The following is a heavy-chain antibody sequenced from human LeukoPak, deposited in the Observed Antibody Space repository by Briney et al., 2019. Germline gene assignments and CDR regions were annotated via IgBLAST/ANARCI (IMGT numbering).Heavy chain of an antibody. CDR3: ARERVDILTGYYQRRYYFDY. CDR2: IKQDGSEK. CDR1: GFTFSSYW. D-gene: IGHD3-9*01. Sequence: GGSLRLSCAASGFTFSSYWMSWVRQAPGKGLEWVANIKQDGSEKYYVDSVKGRFTISRDNAKNSLYLQMNSLRAEDTAVYYCARERVDILTGYYQRRYYFDYWGQGTLVTVSS. V-gene: IGHV3-7*01. J-gene: IGHJ4*02.